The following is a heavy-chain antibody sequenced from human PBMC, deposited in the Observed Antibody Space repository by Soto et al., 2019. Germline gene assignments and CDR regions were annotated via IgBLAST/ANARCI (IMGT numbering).Heavy chain of an antibody. J-gene: IGHJ4*02. CDR3: ARAGQGGLGSYYKPSSFDY. CDR1: GYTFTSYY. V-gene: IGHV1-46*03. Sequence: GASVKVSCKASGYTFTSYYLHWVRQAPGQGLERMGIINPSGGSTSYAQKLQGRVTMIRDTSTSTVYMELSRLRSEDTAVYYCARAGQGGLGSYYKPSSFDYWGQGTLVTVSS. D-gene: IGHD3-10*01. CDR2: INPSGGST.